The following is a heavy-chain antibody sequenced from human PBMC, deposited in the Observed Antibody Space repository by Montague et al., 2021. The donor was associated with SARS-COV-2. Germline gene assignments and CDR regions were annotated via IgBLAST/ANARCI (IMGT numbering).Heavy chain of an antibody. J-gene: IGHJ6*02. D-gene: IGHD3-3*01. Sequence: SETLSLTCTVSGGSISPYYWSWIRQSPGKGLECIGYTSYSGSTDYNPSLKSQVTIPIDTSKNQFSLKLSSVTAADTAVYYCARWGEYYDSPYYYYAMDVWGQGTTVTVSS. CDR2: TSYSGST. CDR1: GGSISPYY. CDR3: ARWGEYYDSPYYYYAMDV. V-gene: IGHV4-59*12.